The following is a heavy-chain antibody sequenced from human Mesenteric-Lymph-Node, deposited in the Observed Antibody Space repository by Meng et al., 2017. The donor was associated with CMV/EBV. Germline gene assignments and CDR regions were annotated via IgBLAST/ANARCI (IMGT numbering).Heavy chain of an antibody. CDR1: GGPFNNFD. J-gene: IGHJ6*02. Sequence: SVKVSCKASGGPFNNFDINWVRQAPGRGLEWMGRIIPILPTPNYPQKFQGRVTITADTSTETAYLELSNLRSEDTAIYYCARGSQNDCNGISCYPRSHGVDVWGQGTTVTVSS. V-gene: IGHV1-69*04. D-gene: IGHD2-15*01. CDR2: IIPILPTP. CDR3: ARGSQNDCNGISCYPRSHGVDV.